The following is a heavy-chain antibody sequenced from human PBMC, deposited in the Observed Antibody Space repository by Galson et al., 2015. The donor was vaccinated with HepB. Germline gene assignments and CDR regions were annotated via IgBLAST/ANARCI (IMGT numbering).Heavy chain of an antibody. CDR2: ISAYNGNT. J-gene: IGHJ6*02. V-gene: IGHV1-18*04. Sequence: SVKVSCKASGYTFTSYGISWVRQAPGQGLEWMGWISAYNGNTNYAQKLQGRVTMTTDTSTSTAYVELRSLRSDDTAVYYCARPNYDYVWGSYRHGDGMDVWGQGTTVTVSS. CDR1: GYTFTSYG. D-gene: IGHD3-16*02. CDR3: ARPNYDYVWGSYRHGDGMDV.